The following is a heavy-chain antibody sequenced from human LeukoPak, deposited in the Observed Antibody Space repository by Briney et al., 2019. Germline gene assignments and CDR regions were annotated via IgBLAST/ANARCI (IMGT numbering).Heavy chain of an antibody. Sequence: GESLQISSKGSGNSFTSYWISWVRQMPGKGLEWMGRIDPSDSYTNYSPSFQGHVTISADKSISNAYLQWSSLKASDTAMYYCARLSFTMIRGVGGEYDFDYWGQGPLVSVSS. D-gene: IGHD3-10*01. J-gene: IGHJ4*02. CDR1: GNSFTSYW. CDR2: IDPSDSYT. V-gene: IGHV5-10-1*01. CDR3: ARLSFTMIRGVGGEYDFDY.